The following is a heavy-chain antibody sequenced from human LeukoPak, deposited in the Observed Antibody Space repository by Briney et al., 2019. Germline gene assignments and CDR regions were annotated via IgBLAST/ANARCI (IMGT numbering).Heavy chain of an antibody. CDR1: GGSISSAGYY. Sequence: SETLSLTCTVSGGSISSAGYYWSWIRHHPGKGLEYIGYIYYSGTTNYNPSLTSRVTISVDTSNNQFSLKLSSVTAADTAVYYCARGIAADYWGQGTLVTVSS. J-gene: IGHJ4*02. CDR3: ARGIAADY. V-gene: IGHV4-31*03. D-gene: IGHD2-21*01. CDR2: IYYSGTT.